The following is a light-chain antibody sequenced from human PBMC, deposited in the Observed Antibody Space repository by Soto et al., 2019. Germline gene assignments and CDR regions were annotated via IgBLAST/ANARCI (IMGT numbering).Light chain of an antibody. J-gene: IGKJ5*01. CDR1: QSFRGL. V-gene: IGKV3-11*01. CDR3: QQRHMWPIP. Sequence: VLTQSPVTLSLSPGERATLSCRASQSFRGLLAWYQQKPGQAPRLLIYDAYNRATGIPPRFSGSGYGTEFTLTISSLEPEDSAVYYCQQRHMWPIPFGQGTRLEIK. CDR2: DAY.